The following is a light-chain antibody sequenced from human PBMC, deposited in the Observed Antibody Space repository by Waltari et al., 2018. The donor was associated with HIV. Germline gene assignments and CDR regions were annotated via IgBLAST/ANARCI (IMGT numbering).Light chain of an antibody. V-gene: IGLV2-23*02. CDR3: SSFVNGGTYV. Sequence: QSALTQPASVSGSPGQSVTISCTGTNNDIGSHDYVSWYRVVPDKAPKLLIFDVNRRPSDISHRFSGSKSGYTASLMIFGLQPEDEADYFCSSFVNGGTYVFGSGTKV. CDR2: DVN. CDR1: NNDIGSHDY. J-gene: IGLJ1*01.